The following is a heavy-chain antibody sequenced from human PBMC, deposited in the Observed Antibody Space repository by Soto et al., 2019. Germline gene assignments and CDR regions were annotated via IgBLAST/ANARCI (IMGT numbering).Heavy chain of an antibody. J-gene: IGHJ4*02. CDR2: INPNSGDT. D-gene: IGHD1-1*01. V-gene: IGHV1-2*02. CDR3: ATGGAAGAFFVY. CDR1: GYTFTGYY. Sequence: ASVKVSCKASGYTFTGYYVHWVRQAPGQGLEWMGWINPNSGDTNYAQKFQGRVTMTRDTSISTAYMELSRLRSDDTAMYYCATGGAAGAFFVYWGQGALVTVSS.